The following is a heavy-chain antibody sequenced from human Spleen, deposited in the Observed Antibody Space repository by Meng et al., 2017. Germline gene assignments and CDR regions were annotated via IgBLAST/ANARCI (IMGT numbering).Heavy chain of an antibody. CDR2: FVNYVDT. J-gene: IGHJ4*02. D-gene: IGHD2-15*01. V-gene: IGHV1-2*02. Sequence: QVQVVQSGAEVKKPGASVKVSCKASGYTFTGYYMHWERQAPGQGLEWMGWFVNYVDTYPAPKFQGRVTMTTDTHTNTAFMELRSLTSDDTAVYYCASGTPGRSYCDYWGQGTLVTVSS. CDR3: ASGTPGRSYCDY. CDR1: GYTFTGYY.